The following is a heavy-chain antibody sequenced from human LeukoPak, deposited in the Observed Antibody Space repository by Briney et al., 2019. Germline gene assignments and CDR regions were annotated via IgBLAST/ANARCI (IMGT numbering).Heavy chain of an antibody. J-gene: IGHJ6*03. V-gene: IGHV4-34*01. CDR2: INQSGST. Sequence: SETLSLTCAVYGGSFNNYNWNWIRQPPGKGLEWIGEINQSGSTNYNPSLKSRVIISVDTSKTQFSLKLSSVTAADTAVYYCARVKDPGGYYYYYYIDVWGKGTTVTVSS. D-gene: IGHD3-16*01. CDR1: GGSFNNYN. CDR3: ARVKDPGGYYYYYYIDV.